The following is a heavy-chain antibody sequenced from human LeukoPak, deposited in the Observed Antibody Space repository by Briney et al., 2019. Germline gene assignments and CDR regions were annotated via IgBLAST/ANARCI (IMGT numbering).Heavy chain of an antibody. Sequence: GGSLRLSCAASGFTFSNYGMSWVRQAPGKGLEWVSAISGSGGSTYYADSVKGRFTIFGDSSKNTLYLQMNSLRVEDTAIYYCAKTRGKVYYYYMDVWGKGTTVTISS. V-gene: IGHV3-23*01. CDR3: AKTRGKVYYYYMDV. CDR2: ISGSGGST. D-gene: IGHD3-10*01. J-gene: IGHJ6*03. CDR1: GFTFSNYG.